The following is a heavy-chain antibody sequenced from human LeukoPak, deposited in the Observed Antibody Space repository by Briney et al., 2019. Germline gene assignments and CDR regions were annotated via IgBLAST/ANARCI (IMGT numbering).Heavy chain of an antibody. V-gene: IGHV1-69*04. CDR1: GGTFSSYA. Sequence: SVKGSCKASGGTFSSYAISWVRQAPGQGLEWMGRIIPILGIANYPQKFQGRVTITADKSTSTAYMELSSLRTEDTAVYHCARDSSGWSCDFDYWGQGTLVTVSS. D-gene: IGHD6-19*01. CDR3: ARDSSGWSCDFDY. CDR2: IIPILGIA. J-gene: IGHJ4*02.